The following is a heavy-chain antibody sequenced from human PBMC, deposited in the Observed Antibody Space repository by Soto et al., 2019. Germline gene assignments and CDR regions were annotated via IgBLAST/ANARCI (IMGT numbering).Heavy chain of an antibody. Sequence: QVKLVQSGGEVKKPGASVKISCKASGYTFSSYGISWVRKAPGQGLEWMGWISAYNGNTNYAQKFQGRVTMTTDTSTSTAYMELRSLRSDDTAIYYCARTLNEWLLGLEWGQGTLVTFSS. J-gene: IGHJ4*02. CDR3: ARTLNEWLLGLE. CDR1: GYTFSSYG. V-gene: IGHV1-18*01. CDR2: ISAYNGNT. D-gene: IGHD3-3*01.